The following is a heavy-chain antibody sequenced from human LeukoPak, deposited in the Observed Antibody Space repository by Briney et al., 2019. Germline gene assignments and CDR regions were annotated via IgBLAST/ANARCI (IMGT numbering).Heavy chain of an antibody. D-gene: IGHD3-10*01. Sequence: PSETLSLTCAVYGGSFSGYYWSWIRQPPGKGLEWIGEINHSGSTNYNPSLKSRVTISVDTSKNQFSLKLSSVTAADTAVYYCAGVRDYYGSGSGWFDPWGQGTLVTVSS. J-gene: IGHJ5*02. V-gene: IGHV4-34*01. CDR1: GGSFSGYY. CDR2: INHSGST. CDR3: AGVRDYYGSGSGWFDP.